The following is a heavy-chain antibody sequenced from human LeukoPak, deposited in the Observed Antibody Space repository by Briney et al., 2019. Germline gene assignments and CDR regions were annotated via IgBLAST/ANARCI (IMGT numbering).Heavy chain of an antibody. CDR1: GGSISSYC. V-gene: IGHV4-4*09. CDR3: ATSYDSKTAPYDV. J-gene: IGHJ4*02. CDR2: IYPSGST. Sequence: PSETLSLTCTVSGGSISSYCGSWVRQPPGKGLEWIGYIYPSGSTDYNPSLRSRVTMSVDTSKSQLSMELRYLTAADTAMYYCATSYDSKTAPYDVWGQGILVTVSS. D-gene: IGHD3-3*01.